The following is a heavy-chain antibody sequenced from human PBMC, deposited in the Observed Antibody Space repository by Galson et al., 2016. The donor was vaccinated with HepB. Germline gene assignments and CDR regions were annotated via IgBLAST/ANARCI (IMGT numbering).Heavy chain of an antibody. CDR2: ISWHRGSI. CDR3: ARIRPLRAGAYFDF. CDR1: GFIFTEYA. V-gene: IGHV3-9*01. D-gene: IGHD3-10*01. Sequence: SLRLSCAASGFIFTEYAMHWVRQAPGKGLEWVSGISWHRGSILYAASVRGRFPISRDNTKNSLHLQMNSLRPEDTAFYYCARIRPLRAGAYFDFWGQGTLVTVSS. J-gene: IGHJ4*02.